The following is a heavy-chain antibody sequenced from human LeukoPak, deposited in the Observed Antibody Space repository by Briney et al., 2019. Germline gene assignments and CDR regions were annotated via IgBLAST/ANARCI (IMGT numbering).Heavy chain of an antibody. J-gene: IGHJ4*02. D-gene: IGHD3-10*01. Sequence: PGGSLRLSCAAFGFIFSRYGMHWVRQAPGKGLEWVAVISYEGKNKYYADSVKGRFTISRDNSKNTLYLEMNSLRPEDTAVYFCAKEKDYYVSGSNSDWGQGTQVTVSS. CDR3: AKEKDYYVSGSNSD. CDR2: ISYEGKNK. V-gene: IGHV3-30*18. CDR1: GFIFSRYG.